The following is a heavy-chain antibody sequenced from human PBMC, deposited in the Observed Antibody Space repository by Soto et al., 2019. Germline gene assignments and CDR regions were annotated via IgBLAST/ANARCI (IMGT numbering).Heavy chain of an antibody. J-gene: IGHJ6*02. D-gene: IGHD3-22*01. CDR2: ISWNSGSI. Sequence: EVQLVESGGGLVQPGRSLRLSCAASGFTFDDYAMHWVRQAPGKGLEWVSGISWNSGSIGYADSVKGRFTISRDNAKNSLDLQMNSLRAEDTALYYCAKDITRYYYDSSGYYYDYYYYYGMDVWGQGTTVTVSS. V-gene: IGHV3-9*01. CDR3: AKDITRYYYDSSGYYYDYYYYYGMDV. CDR1: GFTFDDYA.